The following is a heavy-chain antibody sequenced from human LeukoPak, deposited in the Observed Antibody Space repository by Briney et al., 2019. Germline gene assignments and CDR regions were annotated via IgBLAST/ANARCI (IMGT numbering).Heavy chain of an antibody. CDR2: ISGSGGST. CDR1: GFTFSSYA. Sequence: GGSLGLSCAASGFTFSSYAMSWVRQAPGEGLEWVSGISGSGGSTYYADSVKGRFTISRDNSKNTLYLQMDSLRAEDTAVYYCAKGLGKATVTPLGYWGQGTLVTVSS. J-gene: IGHJ4*02. CDR3: AKGLGKATVTPLGY. V-gene: IGHV3-23*01. D-gene: IGHD4-11*01.